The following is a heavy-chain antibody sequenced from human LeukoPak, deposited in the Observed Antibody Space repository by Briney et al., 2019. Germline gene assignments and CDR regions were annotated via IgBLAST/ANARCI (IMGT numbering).Heavy chain of an antibody. J-gene: IGHJ4*02. CDR3: ATRGYSYGYPVEY. Sequence: PGGSLRLSCAASGFTFSSYGMHWVRQAPGKGLEWVAVIPYDGSNKYYADSVKGRFTISRDNSKNTPYPQMNSLRAEDTAVYYCATRGYSYGYPVEYWGQGTLVTVSS. V-gene: IGHV3-30*03. D-gene: IGHD5-18*01. CDR1: GFTFSSYG. CDR2: IPYDGSNK.